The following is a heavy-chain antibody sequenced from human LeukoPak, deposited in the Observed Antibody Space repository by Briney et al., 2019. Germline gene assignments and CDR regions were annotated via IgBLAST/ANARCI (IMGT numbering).Heavy chain of an antibody. J-gene: IGHJ4*02. CDR2: IYNSGST. CDR1: GGSINIYY. D-gene: IGHD1-26*01. V-gene: IGHV4-59*01. CDR3: TRDRELGF. Sequence: SETLSLTCTVSGGSINIYYWNWIRQPPGKGLEWIGSIYNSGSTTYNPSLKSRVTISGDTSKNQFSLKLSSVTAADTAVYYCTRDRELGFWGQGTLVTVSS.